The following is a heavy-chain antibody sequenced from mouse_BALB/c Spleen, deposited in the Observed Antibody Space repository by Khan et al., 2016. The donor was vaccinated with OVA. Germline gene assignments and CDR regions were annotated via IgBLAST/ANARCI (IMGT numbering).Heavy chain of an antibody. CDR2: ISTYYGDV. CDR1: GYTFTDFA. D-gene: IGHD1-3*01. V-gene: IGHV1S137*01. CDR3: VRGSGKSRFAY. J-gene: IGHJ3*01. Sequence: QVGLQQSGAELVRPGVSVRLSCKGSGYTFTDFAMHWVKQSHAKSLEWLGVISTYYGDVDYNHKFRDKATMTVDKSYSTAYMELAGLTSEDSAIFYCVRGSGKSRFAYWGQGTLVTVAA.